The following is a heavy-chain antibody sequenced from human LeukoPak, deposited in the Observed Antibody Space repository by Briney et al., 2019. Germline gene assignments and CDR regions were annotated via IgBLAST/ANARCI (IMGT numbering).Heavy chain of an antibody. J-gene: IGHJ6*02. CDR2: MSPNSGDT. D-gene: IGHD2-2*01. CDR1: GYTFTSYD. V-gene: IGHV1-8*01. Sequence: GASVTVSCTASGYTFTSYDFNWVRQATGQRPEWMGWMSPNSGDTGYAQKFQDRVTMTRNTSISTAYMELSSLRSDDTAVYYCARRGYCSSTSCARRGYYYYGMDVWGQGTTVTVSS. CDR3: ARRGYCSSTSCARRGYYYYGMDV.